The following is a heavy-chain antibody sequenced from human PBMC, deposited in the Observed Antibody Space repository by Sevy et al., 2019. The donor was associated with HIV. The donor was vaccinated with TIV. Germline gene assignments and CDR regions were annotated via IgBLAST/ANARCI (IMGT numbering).Heavy chain of an antibody. D-gene: IGHD2-8*02. Sequence: GGSLRLSCAASGFTFSNAWMSWVRQAPGKGLEWVGRIKSKTDGGTTDYVAPVKGRLTISRDDSKNTLFLQMNSLKTEETAVYYCSTDPIIVLLVTDGMDVWGQGTTVTVSS. CDR3: STDPIIVLLVTDGMDV. CDR2: IKSKTDGGTT. V-gene: IGHV3-15*01. CDR1: GFTFSNAW. J-gene: IGHJ6*02.